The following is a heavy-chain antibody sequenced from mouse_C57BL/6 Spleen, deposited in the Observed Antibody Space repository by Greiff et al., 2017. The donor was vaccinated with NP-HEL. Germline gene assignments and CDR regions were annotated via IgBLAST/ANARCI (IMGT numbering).Heavy chain of an antibody. Sequence: QVQLKQPGAELVKPGASVKLSCKASGYTFTSYWMHWVKQRPGRGLEWIGRIDPNSGGTKYNEKFKSKATLTVDKPSSTAYMQLSSLTSEDSAVYYCARRVDYAMDYWGQGTSVTVSS. CDR3: ARRVDYAMDY. V-gene: IGHV1-72*01. CDR2: IDPNSGGT. J-gene: IGHJ4*01. CDR1: GYTFTSYW.